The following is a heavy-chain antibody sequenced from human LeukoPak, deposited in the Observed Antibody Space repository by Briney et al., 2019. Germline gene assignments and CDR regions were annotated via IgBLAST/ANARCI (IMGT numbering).Heavy chain of an antibody. CDR3: ARDGPLSDEVEGGMDV. V-gene: IGHV3-33*01. J-gene: IGHJ6*02. CDR1: GFTFSSYG. CDR2: IWYDGSNK. D-gene: IGHD2-15*01. Sequence: GGSLRLSCAASGFTFSSYGMHWVRQAPGKGLEWVAVIWYDGSNKYYADSVKGRFTISRDNSKNTLYLQMNSLRAEDTAVYYCARDGPLSDEVEGGMDVWGQGTTVTVSS.